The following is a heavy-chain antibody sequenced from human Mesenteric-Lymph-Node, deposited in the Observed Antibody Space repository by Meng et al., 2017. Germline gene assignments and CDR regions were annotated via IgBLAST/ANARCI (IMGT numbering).Heavy chain of an antibody. CDR3: SSDSSGFHDAFDI. CDR1: GFTVSSNY. V-gene: IGHV3-53*01. Sequence: GESLKISCAASGFTVSSNYMSWVRQAPGKGLEWVSVIYSGGSTYYADSVKGRFTISRDNSKNTLYLQMNSLRAEDTAVYYCSSDSSGFHDAFDIWGQGTMVTVSS. J-gene: IGHJ3*02. CDR2: IYSGGST. D-gene: IGHD3-22*01.